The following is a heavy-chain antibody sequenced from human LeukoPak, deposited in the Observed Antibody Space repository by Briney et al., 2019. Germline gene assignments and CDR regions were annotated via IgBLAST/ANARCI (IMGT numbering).Heavy chain of an antibody. J-gene: IGHJ4*02. CDR3: ARTAARRFDY. Sequence: ALVKVSCKASGYTFPSYFMHWVRQAPGQGLEWMGITNPTGGSTTYAQKFQGRVTMTRDTSTSTVYMELSSLRSDDTAVYYCARTAARRFDYWGQGTLVTVSS. CDR1: GYTFPSYF. D-gene: IGHD6-6*01. V-gene: IGHV1-46*01. CDR2: TNPTGGST.